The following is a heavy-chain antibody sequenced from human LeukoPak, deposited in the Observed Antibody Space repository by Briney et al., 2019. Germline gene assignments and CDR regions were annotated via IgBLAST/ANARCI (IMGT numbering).Heavy chain of an antibody. CDR3: ARGGAARLHFQN. CDR2: IYYSGGT. J-gene: IGHJ1*01. V-gene: IGHV4-61*01. D-gene: IGHD6-6*01. Sequence: SETLSLTCTVSGGSVSSGNYYWSWIRQPPGKGLEWIGYIYYSGGTNYNPSLKSRVTMSLDTSKNQFSLNLNSVTAADTAVYYCARGGAARLHFQNWGQGTLVTVSS. CDR1: GGSVSSGNYY.